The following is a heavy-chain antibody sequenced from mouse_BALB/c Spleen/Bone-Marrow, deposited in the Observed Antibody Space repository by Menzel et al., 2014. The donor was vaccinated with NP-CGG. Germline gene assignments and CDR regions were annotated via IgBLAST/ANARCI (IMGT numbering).Heavy chain of an antibody. CDR1: GFTFSNYW. D-gene: IGHD4-1*01. Sequence: EVKLMESGGGLVQPGGSMELSCVASGFTFSNYWMNWVRQSPEKGLEWVAEIRLKSNNHATHYAESVKGRFTISRDDSKSSVYPQMNNLRAEDTGIYYCTRITGKFDYWGQGTTLTVSS. V-gene: IGHV6-6*02. J-gene: IGHJ2*01. CDR3: TRITGKFDY. CDR2: IRLKSNNHAT.